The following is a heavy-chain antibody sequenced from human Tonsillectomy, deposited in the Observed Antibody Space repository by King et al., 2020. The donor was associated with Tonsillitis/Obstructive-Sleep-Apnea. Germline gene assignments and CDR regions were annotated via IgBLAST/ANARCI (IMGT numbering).Heavy chain of an antibody. V-gene: IGHV4-31*03. CDR3: ARENYGDYGPNFGAFDI. D-gene: IGHD4-17*01. J-gene: IGHJ3*02. Sequence: VQLQESCPGPVKPSQTLSLTCTVSGGSISSGGYYWSWIRQHPGKGLECIGYIYYSGSTYYNPSLKSRVSISVDTSKNQFSLELSSVTAADTALYYCARENYGDYGPNFGAFDIWGQGKMVTGAS. CDR1: GGSISSGGYY. CDR2: IYYSGST.